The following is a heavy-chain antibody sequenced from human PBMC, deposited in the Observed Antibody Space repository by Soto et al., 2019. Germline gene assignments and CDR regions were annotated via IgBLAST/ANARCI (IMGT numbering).Heavy chain of an antibody. D-gene: IGHD2-15*01. Sequence: GASVKVSCKASGYTFTGYYMHWVRQAPGQGLEWMGWINPNSGGTNYAQKFQGWVTMTRDTSISTAYMELSRLRSDDTAVYYCARYPYTSYCSDGSCSYDAFDIWGQGTVVTVSS. CDR1: GYTFTGYY. J-gene: IGHJ3*02. CDR2: INPNSGGT. V-gene: IGHV1-2*04. CDR3: ARYPYTSYCSDGSCSYDAFDI.